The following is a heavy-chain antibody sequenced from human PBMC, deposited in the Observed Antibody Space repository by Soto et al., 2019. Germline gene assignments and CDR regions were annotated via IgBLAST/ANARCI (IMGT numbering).Heavy chain of an antibody. V-gene: IGHV3-23*01. D-gene: IGHD6-19*01. CDR2: ISGSGGST. CDR3: AKAGWIAVAGIWFDP. J-gene: IGHJ5*02. Sequence: EVQLLESGGGLVQPGGSLRLSCAASGFTFSSYAMSWVRQAPGKGLEWVSAISGSGGSTYYADSVKGRFTISRDNSKNTPYLQMNSLRAEDTAVYYCAKAGWIAVAGIWFDPWGQGTLVTVSS. CDR1: GFTFSSYA.